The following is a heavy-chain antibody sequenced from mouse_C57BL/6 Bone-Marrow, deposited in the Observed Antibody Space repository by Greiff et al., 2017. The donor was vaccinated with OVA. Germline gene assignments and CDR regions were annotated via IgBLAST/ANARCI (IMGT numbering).Heavy chain of an antibody. V-gene: IGHV6-3*01. D-gene: IGHD2-4*01. CDR3: TGSGYDYDDAMDY. Sequence: EVKVEESGGGLVQPGGSMKLSCVASGFTFSNYWMNWVRQSPEKGLEWVAQIRLKSDNYATPYAESVKGRFTISRDDSKSSVYLQMNNLRAEDTGIYYCTGSGYDYDDAMDYWGQGTSVTVSS. CDR2: IRLKSDNYAT. CDR1: GFTFSNYW. J-gene: IGHJ4*01.